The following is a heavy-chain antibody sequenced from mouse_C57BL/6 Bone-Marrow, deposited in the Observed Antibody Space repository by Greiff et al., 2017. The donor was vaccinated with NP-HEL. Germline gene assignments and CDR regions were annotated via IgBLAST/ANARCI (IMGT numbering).Heavy chain of an antibody. D-gene: IGHD1-1*01. CDR3: ARSYYYGSSYCWYFDV. CDR2: IDPNSGGT. Sequence: QVQLQQPGAELVKPGASVKLSCKASGYTFTSYWMHWVKQRPGRGLEWIGRIDPNSGGTKYNEKFKSKATLTVDKPSSTAYMQLSSLTSEESAVYYCARSYYYGSSYCWYFDVWGTGTTVTVSS. V-gene: IGHV1-72*01. J-gene: IGHJ1*03. CDR1: GYTFTSYW.